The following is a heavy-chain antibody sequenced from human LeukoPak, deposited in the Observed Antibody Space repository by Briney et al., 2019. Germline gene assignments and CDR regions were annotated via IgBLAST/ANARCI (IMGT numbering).Heavy chain of an antibody. Sequence: GGSLRLSCAASGFNFNIFWMTWVRQAPGKGLEWVANIKEDGSVEYYVDSVKGRFTISRDNAKNSLYLQMNSLRAEDTAVYYCARPRYCSSISCYFHAFDVWGQGTMVTVSS. V-gene: IGHV3-7*01. CDR2: IKEDGSVE. CDR1: GFNFNIFW. J-gene: IGHJ3*01. D-gene: IGHD2-2*01. CDR3: ARPRYCSSISCYFHAFDV.